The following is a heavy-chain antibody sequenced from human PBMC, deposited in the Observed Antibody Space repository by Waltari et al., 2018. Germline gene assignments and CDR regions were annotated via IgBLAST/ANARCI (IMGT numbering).Heavy chain of an antibody. CDR3: ARQPPTTVPTPRSPFDT. D-gene: IGHD4-17*01. J-gene: IGHJ3*02. Sequence: QPQLQESGPGLEKPSETLSLTCTVSGGSITTRSYHWAWIRQTPGKGLEWIGSIHISGSTYYNPSRRSRVTISVDTSNNQFSLKLTSVTAADTAVYYCARQPPTTVPTPRSPFDTWGQGTMVSVSS. CDR2: IHISGST. CDR1: GGSITTRSYH. V-gene: IGHV4-39*07.